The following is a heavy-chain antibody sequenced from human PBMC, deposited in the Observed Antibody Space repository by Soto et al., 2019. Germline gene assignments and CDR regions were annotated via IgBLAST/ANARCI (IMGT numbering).Heavy chain of an antibody. CDR3: ARGGQWDFLSDY. J-gene: IGHJ4*02. D-gene: IGHD1-26*01. CDR1: GYSFTRYY. CDR2: ISAYNVNT. V-gene: IGHV1-18*01. Sequence: QVQLVQSGAEVKNPGASVKVSCKASGYSFTRYYINWVRQAPGQGLEWMGWISAYNVNTHYEEKLQGRVTLTTDTSTSTAYMELRSLRSDDTAVYFCARGGQWDFLSDYWGQGNLVTVSS.